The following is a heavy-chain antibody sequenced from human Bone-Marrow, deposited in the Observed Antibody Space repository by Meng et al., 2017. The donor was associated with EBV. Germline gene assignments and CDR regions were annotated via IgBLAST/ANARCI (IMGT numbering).Heavy chain of an antibody. CDR1: GSSINSINW. CDR2: VYHSGMT. J-gene: IGHJ4*02. V-gene: IGHV4-4*02. CDR3: VRGYDYGDYVDY. D-gene: IGHD4-17*01. Sequence: QLQLRESGPGQVKRSXTLXLTCAVSGSSINSINWWGWVRQPPGKVLEWIGEVYHSGMTDYNPSLKSRVTISVDNSKNHFSLRLSSVTAADTAVYYCVRGYDYGDYVDYWGQGTLVTISS.